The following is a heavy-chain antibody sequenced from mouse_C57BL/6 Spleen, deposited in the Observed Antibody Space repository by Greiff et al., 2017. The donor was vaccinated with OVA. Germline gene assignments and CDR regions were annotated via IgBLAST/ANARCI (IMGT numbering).Heavy chain of an antibody. CDR3: ARGGSNYLYYFDY. CDR2: IDPSDSYT. Sequence: QVQLQQPGAELVKPGASVKLSCKASGYTFTSYWMQWVKQRPGQGLEWIGEIDPSDSYTNYNQKFKGKATLTVDTSSSTAYMQLSSLTSEDSAVYYCARGGSNYLYYFDYWGQGTTLTVSS. D-gene: IGHD2-5*01. V-gene: IGHV1-50*01. J-gene: IGHJ2*01. CDR1: GYTFTSYW.